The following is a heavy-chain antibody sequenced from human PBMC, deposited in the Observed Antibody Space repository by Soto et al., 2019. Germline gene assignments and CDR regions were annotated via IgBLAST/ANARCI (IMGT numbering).Heavy chain of an antibody. CDR3: ARHVIDYGDFGALDY. J-gene: IGHJ4*02. CDR1: GGSISSYY. V-gene: IGHV4-59*01. CDR2: IYYSGST. D-gene: IGHD4-17*01. Sequence: SETRSLTCSVSGGSISSYYWSWMRQPPGKGLEWIGYIYYSGSTNYNPSLKSRVTISVDTSKNQFSLKLSSVTAADTAVYYCARHVIDYGDFGALDYWGQGTLVTVSS.